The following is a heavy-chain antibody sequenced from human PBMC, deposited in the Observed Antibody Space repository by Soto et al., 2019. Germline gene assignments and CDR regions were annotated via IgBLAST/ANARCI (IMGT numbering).Heavy chain of an antibody. Sequence: SETLSLTCAVYGGSFSGYSWSWIRQPPGKGLEWIGEINHSGSTNYNPSLKSRVTISVDTSKNQFSLKLSSVTAADTAVYYCARGQYYYDSSGPRNFQHWGQGTLVTVSS. D-gene: IGHD3-22*01. J-gene: IGHJ1*01. CDR1: GGSFSGYS. CDR2: INHSGST. V-gene: IGHV4-34*01. CDR3: ARGQYYYDSSGPRNFQH.